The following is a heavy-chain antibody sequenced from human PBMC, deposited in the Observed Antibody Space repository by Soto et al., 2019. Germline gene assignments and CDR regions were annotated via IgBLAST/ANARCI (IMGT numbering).Heavy chain of an antibody. D-gene: IGHD2-15*01. CDR1: GGTFSSYA. V-gene: IGHV1-69*06. Sequence: QVQLVQSGAEVQKPGSSVKVSCKASGGTFSSYAISWVRQAPGQVLEWMGGIIPTFGTANYAQKFQGRVTITADKSTSTAYMALSSLRSEDTAVYYCASSCYSESCDYWGQGTLVTVTS. J-gene: IGHJ4*02. CDR2: IIPTFGTA. CDR3: ASSCYSESCDY.